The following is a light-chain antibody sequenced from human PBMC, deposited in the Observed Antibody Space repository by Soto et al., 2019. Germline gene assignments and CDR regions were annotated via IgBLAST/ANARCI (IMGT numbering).Light chain of an antibody. V-gene: IGLV1-44*01. J-gene: IGLJ1*01. CDR3: AAWDDILNGSYV. CDR1: SSNIGSHT. CDR2: NNN. Sequence: SVLTQPPSASGTPGQRVTLSYSGSSSNIGSHTINWYQQLPGTAPKLLIYNNNQRPSGVPDRFSGSKSGTSAPLAISGLQSEDEADYYCAAWDDILNGSYVFGTGTKVTV.